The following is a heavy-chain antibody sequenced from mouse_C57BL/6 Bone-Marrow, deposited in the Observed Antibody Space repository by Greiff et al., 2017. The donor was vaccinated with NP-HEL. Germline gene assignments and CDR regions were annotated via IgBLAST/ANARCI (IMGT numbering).Heavy chain of an antibody. CDR3: ARETTVGEGDWYSDG. CDR1: GYTFTSYD. Sequence: VQLQQSGPELVKPGASVKLSCKASGYTFTSYDINWVKQRPGQGLEWIGCIYPRDGSTKYNEKFKGKATLTVDTSSSTAYMELHSLTSEDSAIYFCARETTVGEGDWYSDGWGTGTTVTVSS. CDR2: IYPRDGST. D-gene: IGHD1-1*01. V-gene: IGHV1-85*01. J-gene: IGHJ1*03.